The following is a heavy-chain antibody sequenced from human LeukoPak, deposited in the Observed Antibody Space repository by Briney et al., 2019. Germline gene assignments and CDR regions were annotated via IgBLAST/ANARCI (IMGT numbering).Heavy chain of an antibody. Sequence: GGSLRLSGAASGFNFNDYAMHWVRQAPGKGLEWVSGISWNSGSLGYAGSVKGRFTVSRDNAKNSLYLQMNSLRAEDMALYYCVKGETAVAGGAFDYWGQGTLVTVSS. CDR1: GFNFNDYA. CDR3: VKGETAVAGGAFDY. CDR2: ISWNSGSL. V-gene: IGHV3-9*03. D-gene: IGHD6-19*01. J-gene: IGHJ4*02.